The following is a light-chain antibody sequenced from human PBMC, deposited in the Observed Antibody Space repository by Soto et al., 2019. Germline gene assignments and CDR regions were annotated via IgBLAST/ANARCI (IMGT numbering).Light chain of an antibody. CDR3: HHYNNWLPWT. CDR2: GAS. Sequence: ETVMTQSPGTLSVSPGQGATLSCRASQRVGSDLAWYQQKPGQAPRILIYGASSRATGIPARFSGSGSGTEFIRPISRLLYEDFSVYYCHHYNNWLPWTFGQGTKVDIK. CDR1: QRVGSD. V-gene: IGKV3-15*01. J-gene: IGKJ1*01.